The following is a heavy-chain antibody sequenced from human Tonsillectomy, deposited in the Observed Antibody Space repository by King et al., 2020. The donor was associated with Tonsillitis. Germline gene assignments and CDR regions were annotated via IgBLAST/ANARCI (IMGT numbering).Heavy chain of an antibody. J-gene: IGHJ4*02. CDR3: AREFKRVCSSTSCHFLY. D-gene: IGHD2-2*01. Sequence: VQLVQSGSELKKPGASVKVSCKASGYTFTSYAMNWVRQAPGQGLEWMGWINTNTGNPTYAQGFTGRFVFSLDTSVTTAYLQISSLKAEDTAVYYCAREFKRVCSSTSCHFLYWGQGTLVTVSS. CDR2: INTNTGNP. V-gene: IGHV7-4-1*02. CDR1: GYTFTSYA.